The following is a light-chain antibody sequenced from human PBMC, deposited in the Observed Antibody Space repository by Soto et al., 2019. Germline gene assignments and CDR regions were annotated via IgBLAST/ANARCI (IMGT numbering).Light chain of an antibody. CDR2: AAS. CDR1: QGISTY. J-gene: IGKJ1*01. V-gene: IGKV1-39*01. Sequence: IHLTQSPSSLSASVGDRVTITCRASQGISTYLNCYQQKPGKAPKLLIYAASSLQSGVPSRFSGSGSGTDFTLTISRLEPEDFAVYYCQQYGSSGTFGQGNKVDI. CDR3: QQYGSSGT.